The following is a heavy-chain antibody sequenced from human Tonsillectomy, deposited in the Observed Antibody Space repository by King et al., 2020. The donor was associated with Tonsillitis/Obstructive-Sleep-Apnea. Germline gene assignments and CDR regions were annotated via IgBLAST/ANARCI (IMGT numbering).Heavy chain of an antibody. CDR1: GGSISSYY. Sequence: VQLQESGPGLVKPSETLSLTCTVSGGSISSYYWSWIRQPAGKGLEWIGLIDTSGNTNYNPSLKTRVTMSVDTSKNQFSLKLSYVTAADTAVYYCARDLSSSPYNWFDPWGQGILVTVSS. D-gene: IGHD6-13*01. CDR3: ARDLSSSPYNWFDP. CDR2: IDTSGNT. V-gene: IGHV4-4*07. J-gene: IGHJ5*02.